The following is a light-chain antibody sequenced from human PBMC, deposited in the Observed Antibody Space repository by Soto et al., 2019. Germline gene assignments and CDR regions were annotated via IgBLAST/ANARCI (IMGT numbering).Light chain of an antibody. CDR2: QDS. Sequence: SSELTQPPSVSVSSGQTASITCSGDKFGDKYACWYQQKPGQSPVLVIYQDSKRPSGIPERFAGSNSGNTATLTISGTQAMDEADYYCQAWDSSTENVVFGGGTKLTVL. CDR3: QAWDSSTENVV. J-gene: IGLJ2*01. CDR1: KFGDKY. V-gene: IGLV3-1*01.